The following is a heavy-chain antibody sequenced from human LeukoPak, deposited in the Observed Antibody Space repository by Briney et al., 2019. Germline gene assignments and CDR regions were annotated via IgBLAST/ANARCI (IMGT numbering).Heavy chain of an antibody. CDR2: ISASGGRT. Sequence: PGGSLRLSCAVSGFTFSSYAMSWVRQAPGKGLDWVSAISASGGRTYYADSVKGRFTISRDNSKNTLWLQMNSLRSEDTAVYYCAAETSITIFGVVTDHNWFDHWGQGTLVTVSS. CDR1: GFTFSSYA. CDR3: AAETSITIFGVVTDHNWFDH. D-gene: IGHD3-3*01. J-gene: IGHJ5*02. V-gene: IGHV3-23*01.